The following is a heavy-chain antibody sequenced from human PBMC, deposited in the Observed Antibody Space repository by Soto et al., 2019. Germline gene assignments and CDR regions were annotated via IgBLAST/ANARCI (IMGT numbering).Heavy chain of an antibody. D-gene: IGHD5-12*01. J-gene: IGHJ4*02. CDR3: ASGARGYSGYDFSSGYFDY. Sequence: GASVKVSCKASGGTFSSYAISWVRQAPGQGLEWMGGIIPIFGTANYAQKFQGRVTITADESTSTAYMELSSLRSEDTAVYYCASGARGYSGYDFSSGYFDYWGQGTLVTVSS. CDR2: IIPIFGTA. V-gene: IGHV1-69*13. CDR1: GGTFSSYA.